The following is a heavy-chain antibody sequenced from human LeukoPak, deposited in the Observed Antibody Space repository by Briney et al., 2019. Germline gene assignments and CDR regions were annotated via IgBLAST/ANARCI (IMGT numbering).Heavy chain of an antibody. CDR2: ISYDGRNK. CDR1: GFTFISYA. Sequence: GGSLRLSCAASGFTFISYALHWVRQAPGKGLEWVTVISYDGRNKYYADSVKGRFIISRDNSKNTVYLQMNSLRAEDTAVYYCVAAGWEVFSPIDNWGQGTLVTVSS. J-gene: IGHJ4*02. D-gene: IGHD3-10*01. V-gene: IGHV3-30*04. CDR3: VAAGWEVFSPIDN.